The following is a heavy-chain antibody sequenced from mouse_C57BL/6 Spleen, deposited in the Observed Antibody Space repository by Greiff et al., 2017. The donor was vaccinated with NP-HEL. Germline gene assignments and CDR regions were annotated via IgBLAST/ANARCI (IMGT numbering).Heavy chain of an antibody. Sequence: EVMLVESEGGLVQPGSSMKLSCTASGFTFSDYYMAWVRQVPEKGLEWVANINYDGSSTYYLDSLKSRFIISRDNAKNILYLQMSSLKSEDTATYYCARDDGYYWGFFDYWGQGTTLTVSS. CDR2: INYDGSST. CDR1: GFTFSDYY. V-gene: IGHV5-16*01. J-gene: IGHJ2*01. D-gene: IGHD2-3*01. CDR3: ARDDGYYWGFFDY.